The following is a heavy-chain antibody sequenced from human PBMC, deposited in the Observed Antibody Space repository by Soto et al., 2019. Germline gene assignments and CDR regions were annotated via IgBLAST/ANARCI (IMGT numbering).Heavy chain of an antibody. CDR3: ARGDSQVSSVFDY. D-gene: IGHD3-16*01. CDR1: VGPFPNGGYY. Sequence: TLSLTCTVSVGPFPNGGYYWSWILQEPGKGLEWIGYTHYSGDTSYNPSLRSRVTISTDTSKTQFSLRLRSVTSADTAVYYCARGDSQVSSVFDYWGQGMLVTVSS. V-gene: IGHV4-31*03. J-gene: IGHJ4*02. CDR2: THYSGDT.